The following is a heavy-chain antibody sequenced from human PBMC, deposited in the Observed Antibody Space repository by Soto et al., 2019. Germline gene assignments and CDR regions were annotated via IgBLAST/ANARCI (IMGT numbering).Heavy chain of an antibody. D-gene: IGHD3-22*01. Sequence: SLRLSCAASGFTFSSYAMSWVRQAPGKGLEWVSAISGSGGSTYYADSVKGRFTISRDNSKNTLYLQMNSLRAEDTAVYYCAKGYYYDSSGYYPEAPFDYWGQGTLVTVSS. CDR2: ISGSGGST. CDR3: AKGYYYDSSGYYPEAPFDY. V-gene: IGHV3-23*01. CDR1: GFTFSSYA. J-gene: IGHJ4*02.